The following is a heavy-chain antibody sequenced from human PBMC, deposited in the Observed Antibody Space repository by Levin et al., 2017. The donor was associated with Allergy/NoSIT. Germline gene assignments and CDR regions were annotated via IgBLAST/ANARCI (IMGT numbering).Heavy chain of an antibody. D-gene: IGHD2-2*01. CDR1: GFTFSSYG. V-gene: IGHV3-33*01. Sequence: GESLKISCAASGFTFSSYGMHWVRQAPGKGLEWVAVIWYDGSNKYYADSVKGRFTISRDNSKNTLYLQMNSLRAEDTAVYYCAREYCSSTSCPVGAMDVWGKGTTVTVSS. J-gene: IGHJ6*03. CDR2: IWYDGSNK. CDR3: AREYCSSTSCPVGAMDV.